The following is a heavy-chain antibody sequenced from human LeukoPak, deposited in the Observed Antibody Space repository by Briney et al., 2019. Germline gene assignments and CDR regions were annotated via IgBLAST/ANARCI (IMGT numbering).Heavy chain of an antibody. V-gene: IGHV3-23*01. J-gene: IGHJ4*02. CDR2: ISGSGGST. D-gene: IGHD5-18*01. CDR3: AKDRGYSYGQIDY. CDR1: GFTFSSYA. Sequence: GGSLRLPCAASGFTFSSYAMSWVRQAPGKGLEWVSAISGSGGSTYYADSVKGRFTISRDNSKNTLYLQMNSLRAEDTAVYYCAKDRGYSYGQIDYWGQGTLVTVSS.